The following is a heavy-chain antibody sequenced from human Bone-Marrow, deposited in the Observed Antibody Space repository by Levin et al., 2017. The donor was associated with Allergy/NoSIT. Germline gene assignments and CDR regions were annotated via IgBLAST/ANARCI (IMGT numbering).Heavy chain of an antibody. V-gene: IGHV4-61*01. CDR1: GVSVNGASYY. D-gene: IGHD3-10*01. CDR3: ARDYTYGSGLDY. J-gene: IGHJ4*02. Sequence: SETLSLTCIVSGVSVNGASYYWSWIRQPPGKGLEWIGYVHRSGSTNYNASLKSRVTISLDTSKNQFSLRLNSVTAADTAVYYCARDYTYGSGLDYWGQGTLVTVSS. CDR2: VHRSGST.